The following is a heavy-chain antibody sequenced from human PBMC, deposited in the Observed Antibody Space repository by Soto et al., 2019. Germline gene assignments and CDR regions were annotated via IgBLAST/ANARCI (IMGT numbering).Heavy chain of an antibody. CDR3: KRIISPVDARPS. CDR2: IYPGDSDT. CDR1: GYIFTDYW. V-gene: IGHV5-51*01. J-gene: IGHJ4*02. Sequence: GDSLKISCKGSGYIFTDYWIAWVRQLPGQRPEWMGIIYPGDSDTRYSPSFKGQVTISADKSINTAYLQWSSLEVSDTAMYYCKRIISPVDARPSWGQGTLVIVSS.